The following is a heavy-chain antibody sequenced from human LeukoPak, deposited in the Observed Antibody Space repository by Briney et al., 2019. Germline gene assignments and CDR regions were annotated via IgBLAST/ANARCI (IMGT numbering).Heavy chain of an antibody. Sequence: SSETLSLTCTVSGASISGFYWSWIRQPAGKGLEWIGRLYTSGSTNYNPSLKSRVTMSVDTSKSQFSLKLDSVTAADTAVYYCARETYYYASGSYSDYYAMDVWGQGTTVTVSS. J-gene: IGHJ6*02. CDR3: ARETYYYASGSYSDYYAMDV. V-gene: IGHV4-4*07. CDR2: LYTSGST. CDR1: GASISGFY. D-gene: IGHD3-10*01.